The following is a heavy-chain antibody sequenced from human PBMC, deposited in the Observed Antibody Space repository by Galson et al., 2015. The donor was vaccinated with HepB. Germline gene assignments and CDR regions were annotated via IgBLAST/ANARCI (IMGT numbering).Heavy chain of an antibody. J-gene: IGHJ4*02. D-gene: IGHD1-26*01. Sequence: SLRLSCAASGFTFSSYAMSWVRQAPGKGLEWVSAISGSGGSTYYADSVKGRFTISRDNSKNTLYLQMNSLRAEDTAVYYCAKSRLSIPEKEENSGSYRGDPFDYWGQGTLVTVSS. V-gene: IGHV3-23*01. CDR1: GFTFSSYA. CDR3: AKSRLSIPEKEENSGSYRGDPFDY. CDR2: ISGSGGST.